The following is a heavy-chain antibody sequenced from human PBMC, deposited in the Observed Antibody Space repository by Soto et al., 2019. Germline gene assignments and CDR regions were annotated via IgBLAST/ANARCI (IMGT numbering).Heavy chain of an antibody. D-gene: IGHD2-8*02. J-gene: IGHJ4*02. V-gene: IGHV3-30*18. CDR1: GFIYSSCA. CDR2: VSHDGTQY. CDR3: VKDRKDTWSFDY. Sequence: QVQLVESGGGVVQPGRSLRLSCSASGFIYSSCAMHWVRQVPGKGLEWLAAVSHDGTQYPYAEYVKGLFTISRDNSRKMLYLQMNRLRPEDTAGYYCVKDRKDTWSFDYWEQGNLVTFAS.